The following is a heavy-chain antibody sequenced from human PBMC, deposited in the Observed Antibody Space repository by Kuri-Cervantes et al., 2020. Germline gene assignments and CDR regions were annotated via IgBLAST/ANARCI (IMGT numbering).Heavy chain of an antibody. CDR3: AKEDVGDIVVVVTATPFDH. D-gene: IGHD2-15*01. CDR1: GFTFSTHG. J-gene: IGHJ4*02. V-gene: IGHV3-30*02. CDR2: IRYDGTNK. Sequence: GGSLRLSCAAFGFTFSTHGMHWVRQTPGKGLEWVAFIRYDGTNKYYADSVKGRFTISRENSKNALYLQMNSLRVEDTALYYCAKEDVGDIVVVVTATPFDHWGQGTLVTVSS.